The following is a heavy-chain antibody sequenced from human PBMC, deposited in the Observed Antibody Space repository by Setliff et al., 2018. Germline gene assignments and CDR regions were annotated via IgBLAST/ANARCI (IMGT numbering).Heavy chain of an antibody. J-gene: IGHJ5*02. CDR3: ARGYCSSPSCFFAGWFDP. D-gene: IGHD2-2*01. CDR2: INHTGST. CDR1: GGSFSGYY. V-gene: IGHV4-34*01. Sequence: SETLSLTCAVHGGSFSGYYWSWIRQPPGKGLEWIGEINHTGSTNYSPSLKSRVTISVDTSKNQFSLKLTSVTAADTAVYYCARGYCSSPSCFFAGWFDPWGQGTLVTVSS.